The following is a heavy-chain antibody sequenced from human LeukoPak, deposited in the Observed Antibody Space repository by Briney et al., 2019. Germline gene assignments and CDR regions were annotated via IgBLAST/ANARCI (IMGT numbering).Heavy chain of an antibody. CDR1: GFTFDDYA. D-gene: IGHD3-9*01. J-gene: IGHJ3*02. V-gene: IGHV3-9*01. CDR2: TSWNSGSI. CDR3: AKDRRTRPNYDILTGYYKGAFDI. Sequence: GGSLRLSCAASGFTFDDYAMHWVRHAPGKGLEWVSGTSWNSGSIGYADSVKGRFTISRDNAKNSLYLQMNSLRAEDTALYYCAKDRRTRPNYDILTGYYKGAFDIWGQGTMVTVSS.